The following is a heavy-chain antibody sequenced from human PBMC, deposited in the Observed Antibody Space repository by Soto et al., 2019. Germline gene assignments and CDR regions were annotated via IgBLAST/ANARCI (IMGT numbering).Heavy chain of an antibody. CDR3: ARGWMNRWYSGSYYLDY. V-gene: IGHV4-34*01. J-gene: IGHJ4*02. CDR2: INHSGST. Sequence: SETLSLTCTVSGGPISSYYWSWIRQPPGKGLEWIGEINHSGSTNYNPSLKSRVTISVGTSKNQFSLKLSSVTAADTAVYYCARGWMNRWYSGSYYLDYWGQGTLVTVSS. CDR1: GGPISSYY. D-gene: IGHD1-26*01.